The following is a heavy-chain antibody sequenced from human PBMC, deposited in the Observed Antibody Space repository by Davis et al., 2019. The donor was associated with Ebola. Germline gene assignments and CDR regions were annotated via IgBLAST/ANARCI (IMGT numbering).Heavy chain of an antibody. Sequence: SLKISCAASGFTFDDSAIHWVRQAPGKGLEWVSGINWRSESIGYADSVKGRFTIARDNAKNSVYLQMNSLRPEDTGLYYCVKGAGRGWSGDYFDYWGQGILATVSS. J-gene: IGHJ4*02. V-gene: IGHV3-9*01. D-gene: IGHD6-19*01. CDR2: INWRSESI. CDR3: VKGAGRGWSGDYFDY. CDR1: GFTFDDSA.